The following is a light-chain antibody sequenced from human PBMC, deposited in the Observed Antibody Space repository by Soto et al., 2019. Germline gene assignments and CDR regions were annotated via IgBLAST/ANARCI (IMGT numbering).Light chain of an antibody. CDR1: QSISNY. CDR2: AAS. V-gene: IGKV1-39*01. J-gene: IGKJ1*01. CDR3: QQSFSPLWT. Sequence: DIQTNQSPSSRSASVGDRVTITCRASQSISNYLNWYQQKPGKAPKLLIYAASSMQSGVPSRFSGSGSETDFTLTISSLQPDDSATYYCQQSFSPLWTFGQGTKVEV.